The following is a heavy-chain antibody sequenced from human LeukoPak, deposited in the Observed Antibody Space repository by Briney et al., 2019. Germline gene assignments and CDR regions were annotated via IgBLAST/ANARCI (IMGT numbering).Heavy chain of an antibody. J-gene: IGHJ4*02. D-gene: IGHD4/OR15-4a*01. CDR3: ARDIYGGNDY. CDR2: INQDGSEK. CDR1: GSTFSNYW. V-gene: IGHV3-7*04. Sequence: PGGSLKLSFSPSGSTFSNYWLSWVRQAPGKGRGGVANINQDGSEKCYVDSVKGRFTISRDNAKNSLYLQMNSLRAEDTAVYYCARDIYGGNDYWGQGTLVTVSS.